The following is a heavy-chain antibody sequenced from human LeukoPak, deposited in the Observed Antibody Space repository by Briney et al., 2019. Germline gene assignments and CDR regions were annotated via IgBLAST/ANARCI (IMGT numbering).Heavy chain of an antibody. CDR1: GDSVSSKSAA. CDR3: ARSTGNIDY. V-gene: IGHV6-1*01. D-gene: IGHD3-10*01. CDR2: TYYRSKWFT. Sequence: SQTLSLTCAISGDSVSSKSAAWNWIRQSPSRGLEWLGRTYYRSKWFTGYAMSVRSRIAISLDTSKNQFSLHLNSVTPEDTAVYYCARSTGNIDYWGQGTLVTVSS. J-gene: IGHJ4*02.